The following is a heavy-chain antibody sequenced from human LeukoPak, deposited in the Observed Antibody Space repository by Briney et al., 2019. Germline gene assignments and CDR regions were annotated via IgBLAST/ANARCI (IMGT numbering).Heavy chain of an antibody. V-gene: IGHV4-59*01. D-gene: IGHD3-22*01. CDR3: ARGGRVVVIPPNL. Sequence: PSKTLSLTCTVSGGSISSYYWSWIRQPPGKGLEWIGYIYYSGSTNYSPSLKSRVTISVDTSKNQFSLKLSSVTAADTAVYYCARGGRVVVIPPNLWGRGTLVTVSS. J-gene: IGHJ2*01. CDR2: IYYSGST. CDR1: GGSISSYY.